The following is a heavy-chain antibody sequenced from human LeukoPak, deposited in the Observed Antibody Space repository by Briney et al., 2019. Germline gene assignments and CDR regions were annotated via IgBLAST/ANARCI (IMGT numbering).Heavy chain of an antibody. Sequence: GGSLRLSCAASGFTFSSYGMSWVRQAPGKGLEWVSAISGSGGSTYYADSVKGRFTISRDNSKNTLYLQMNSLRAEDTAVYYCAKMDYYDSSGLGSDYWGQGTLVTVSS. J-gene: IGHJ4*02. CDR3: AKMDYYDSSGLGSDY. CDR1: GFTFSSYG. D-gene: IGHD3-22*01. CDR2: ISGSGGST. V-gene: IGHV3-23*01.